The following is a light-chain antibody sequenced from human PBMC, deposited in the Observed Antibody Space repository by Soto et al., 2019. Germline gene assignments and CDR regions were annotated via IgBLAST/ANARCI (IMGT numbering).Light chain of an antibody. CDR2: EDN. CDR1: SGSIASNY. Sequence: NFMLTQPHSVSESPGKTVTISCTRSSGSIASNYVQWYQQRPGSAPTTVIYEDNQRPSGVPGRFSGSIDSSSNSASLTISGLKTEDEADYYCQSYDSSNRNVVFGGGTQLTVL. CDR3: QSYDSSNRNVV. J-gene: IGLJ2*01. V-gene: IGLV6-57*04.